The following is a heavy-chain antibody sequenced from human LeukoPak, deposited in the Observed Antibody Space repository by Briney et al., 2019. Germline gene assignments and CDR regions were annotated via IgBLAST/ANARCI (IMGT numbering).Heavy chain of an antibody. V-gene: IGHV1-2*04. Sequence: GASVKVSCKASGYTFTVYYMHWVRQAPGQGLEWMGWINPNSGGTNYAQKFQGWVTMTRDTSISTAYMELSRLRSDDTAVYYCARGYYDSSGYYSRYYYYGMDVWGQGTTVTVSS. J-gene: IGHJ6*02. D-gene: IGHD3-22*01. CDR1: GYTFTVYY. CDR3: ARGYYDSSGYYSRYYYYGMDV. CDR2: INPNSGGT.